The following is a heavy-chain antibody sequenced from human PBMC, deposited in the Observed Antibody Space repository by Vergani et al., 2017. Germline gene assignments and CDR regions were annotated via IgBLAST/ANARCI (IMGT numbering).Heavy chain of an antibody. Sequence: EVQLVQSGAEVKKPGESLRISCKGSGYSFTSYWISWVRQMPGKGLEWMGRIDPSDSYTNYSPSFQGHVTTSADKSSSTAYLQWSSLKASDTAMYYCARQVAVAGKWWGPYYYYGMDVWGQGTTVTVSS. CDR3: ARQVAVAGKWWGPYYYYGMDV. V-gene: IGHV5-10-1*01. D-gene: IGHD6-19*01. CDR1: GYSFTSYW. CDR2: IDPSDSYT. J-gene: IGHJ6*02.